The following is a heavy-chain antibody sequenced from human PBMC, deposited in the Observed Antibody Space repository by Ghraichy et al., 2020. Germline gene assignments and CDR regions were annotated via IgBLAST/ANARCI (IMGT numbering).Heavy chain of an antibody. V-gene: IGHV3-48*02. CDR3: ARGSTVVRFFYYDGMDV. Sequence: GGSLRLSCVGSGFSFSSYSVNWVRQSPGKGLEWVSYITSSSRTTSYADSMRGRFTISRDNAQNSLYLQMSSLRDEDTAVYYCARGSTVVRFFYYDGMDVWGQGTTVTVSS. CDR2: ITSSSRTT. J-gene: IGHJ6*02. CDR1: GFSFSSYS. D-gene: IGHD4-23*01.